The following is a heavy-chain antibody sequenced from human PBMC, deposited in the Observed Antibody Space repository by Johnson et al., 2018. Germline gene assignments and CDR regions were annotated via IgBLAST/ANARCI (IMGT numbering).Heavy chain of an antibody. Sequence: QVRLVESGGGVVEPGRSLRLSCAASGFMFSTYGMHWVRQAPGKGLEWVAVIWSDGNHKYYADSVKGRFTFSRDNSRNTLDLQMNSLRVEDTSIYFCVRKKAPFDAFDIWGQGTMVTVSS. V-gene: IGHV3-33*01. CDR3: VRKKAPFDAFDI. J-gene: IGHJ3*02. CDR2: IWSDGNHK. CDR1: GFMFSTYG.